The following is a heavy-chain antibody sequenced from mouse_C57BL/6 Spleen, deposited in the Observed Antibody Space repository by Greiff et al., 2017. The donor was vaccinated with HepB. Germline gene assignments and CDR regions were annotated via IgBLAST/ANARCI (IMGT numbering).Heavy chain of an antibody. D-gene: IGHD4-1*01. V-gene: IGHV5-16*01. J-gene: IGHJ2*01. CDR1: GFTFSDYY. CDR3: ATNWDGYFDY. Sequence: EVQLQESEGGLVQPGSSMKLSCTASGFTFSDYYMAWVRQVPEKGLEWVANINYDGSSTYYLDSLKSRFIISRDNAKNILYLQMSSLKSEDTATYYCATNWDGYFDYWGQGTTLTVSS. CDR2: INYDGSST.